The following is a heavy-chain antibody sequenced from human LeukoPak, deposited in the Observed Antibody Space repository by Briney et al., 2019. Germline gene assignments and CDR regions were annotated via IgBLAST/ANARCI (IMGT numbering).Heavy chain of an antibody. Sequence: GGSLRLSCAASGFTFSSYEMNWVRQAPGKGLEWVSYISSSGSTIYYADSVKGRFTISRDNSKNTLYLQMNSLRAEDTAVYYCAKERRYCSSTSCYVYADYWGQGTLVTVSS. V-gene: IGHV3-48*03. CDR1: GFTFSSYE. CDR2: ISSSGSTI. CDR3: AKERRYCSSTSCYVYADY. J-gene: IGHJ4*02. D-gene: IGHD2-2*01.